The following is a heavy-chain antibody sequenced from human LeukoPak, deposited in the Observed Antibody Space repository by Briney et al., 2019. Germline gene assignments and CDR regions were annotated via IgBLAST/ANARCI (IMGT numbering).Heavy chain of an antibody. J-gene: IGHJ5*02. CDR1: GYTFTSYG. D-gene: IGHD3-3*01. Sequence: ASVKVSCKASGYTFTSYGISWVRQAPGQGLEWMGWISAYNGNTNYAQKLQGRVTMTTDTSTSTAYMELRSLRSDDTAVYCCARVLVNVLRFLEWPRHRNNWFDPWGQGTLVTVSS. CDR3: ARVLVNVLRFLEWPRHRNNWFDP. CDR2: ISAYNGNT. V-gene: IGHV1-18*01.